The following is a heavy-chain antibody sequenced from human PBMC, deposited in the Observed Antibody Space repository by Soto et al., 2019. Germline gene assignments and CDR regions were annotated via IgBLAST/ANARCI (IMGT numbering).Heavy chain of an antibody. J-gene: IGHJ3*02. Sequence: GGSLRLSCAASAFPFSRSAMHWLRQAPGKGLEWVAVIPHYGNNEDYTDSVRGRFTISRDNSKNTFYLQMNSLRGEDTAVYYCARGLDKSAGGAFDIWGQGTMVTVSS. V-gene: IGHV3-33*01. CDR3: ARGLDKSAGGAFDI. CDR1: AFPFSRSA. D-gene: IGHD3-10*01. CDR2: IPHYGNNE.